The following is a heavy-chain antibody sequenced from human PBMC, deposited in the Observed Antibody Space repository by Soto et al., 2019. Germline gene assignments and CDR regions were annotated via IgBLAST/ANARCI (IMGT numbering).Heavy chain of an antibody. D-gene: IGHD4-4*01. CDR2: ISYDGSNK. CDR3: AKDPTWRVGPRFDY. CDR1: GFTFSSYG. Sequence: GGSLRLSCAASGFTFSSYGMHWVRQAPGKGLEWVAVISYDGSNKYYADSVKGRFTISRDNSKNTLYLQMNSLRAEDTAVYYCAKDPTWRVGPRFDYWGQGTLVTVSS. V-gene: IGHV3-30*18. J-gene: IGHJ4*02.